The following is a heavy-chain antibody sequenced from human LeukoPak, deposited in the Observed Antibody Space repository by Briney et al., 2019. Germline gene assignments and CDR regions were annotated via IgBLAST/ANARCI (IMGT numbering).Heavy chain of an antibody. CDR1: GYTFTSYG. CDR2: ISAYNGNT. D-gene: IGHD3-3*01. Sequence: GASVKVSCKASGYTFTSYGISWVRQAPGQGLEWMGWISAYNGNTNYAQKLQGRVTMTTDTSTSTAYMELRSLRSDDTAVYYCARLRSAAFDFWSGYPMSRTDYWGQGTLVTVSS. J-gene: IGHJ4*02. V-gene: IGHV1-18*01. CDR3: ARLRSAAFDFWSGYPMSRTDY.